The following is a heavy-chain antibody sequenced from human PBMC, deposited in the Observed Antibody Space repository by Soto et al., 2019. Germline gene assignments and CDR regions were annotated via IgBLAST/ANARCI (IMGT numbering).Heavy chain of an antibody. Sequence: PSETLSLTCTVSGGSISSGDYYWSWIRQPPGKGLEWIGYIYYSGSTNYSPSLKSRVTISVDTSKNQFSLKLSSVTAADTAVYYCARGGSYYGYWGQGTLVTVSS. CDR3: ARGGSYYGY. J-gene: IGHJ4*02. CDR2: IYYSGST. CDR1: GGSISSGDYY. V-gene: IGHV4-30-4*01. D-gene: IGHD1-26*01.